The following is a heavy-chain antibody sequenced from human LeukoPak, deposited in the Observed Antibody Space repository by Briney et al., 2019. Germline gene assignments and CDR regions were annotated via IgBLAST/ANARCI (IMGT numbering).Heavy chain of an antibody. CDR3: ARWILYSSGSYSDY. J-gene: IGHJ4*02. CDR2: MHYSGST. Sequence: PSETLSLTCTVSGGSISSYHWSWIRQPPGKGLEWIGYMHYSGSTNYNPSLKSRVTISVDTSKNQFSLKLSSVTAADTAVYYCARWILYSSGSYSDYWGQGTLVTVSS. D-gene: IGHD3-10*01. CDR1: GGSISSYH. V-gene: IGHV4-59*01.